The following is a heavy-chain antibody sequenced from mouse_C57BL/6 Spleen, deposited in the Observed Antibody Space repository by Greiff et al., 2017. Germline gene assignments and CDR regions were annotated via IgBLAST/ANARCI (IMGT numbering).Heavy chain of an antibody. J-gene: IGHJ3*01. Sequence: VQLQQPGAELVRPGSSVKLSCTASGYTFTSYWMDWVKQRPGQGLEWIGNIYPSDSETHYNHKFKDKATLTVDKSTSTAYMQLRSLTSEDSAVYYCERLGSGQFAYWGQGTLVTVSA. D-gene: IGHD1-1*01. CDR3: ERLGSGQFAY. V-gene: IGHV1-61*01. CDR2: IYPSDSET. CDR1: GYTFTSYW.